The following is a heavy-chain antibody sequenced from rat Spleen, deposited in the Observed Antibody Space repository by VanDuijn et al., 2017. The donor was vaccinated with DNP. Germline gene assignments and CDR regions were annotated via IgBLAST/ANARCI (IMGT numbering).Heavy chain of an antibody. V-gene: IGHV5S23*01. Sequence: EVQLVESGGGLVQPGRSLKLSCAASGFTFRNYYMAWVRQAPAKGLEWVASITNGGGNTYYRDSVKGRFTISRDNAKSTLYLQMDSLRSEDTATYYCTRLQYYGPLYYFDYWGQGVMVTISS. CDR3: TRLQYYGPLYYFDY. CDR2: ITNGGGNT. J-gene: IGHJ2*01. CDR1: GFTFRNYY. D-gene: IGHD1-6*01.